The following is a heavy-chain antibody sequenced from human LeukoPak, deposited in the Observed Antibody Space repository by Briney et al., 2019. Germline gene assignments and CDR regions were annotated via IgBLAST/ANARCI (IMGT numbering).Heavy chain of an antibody. CDR1: GYTFTGYY. V-gene: IGHV1-8*03. Sequence: ASVKVSCKASGYTFTGYYMHWVRQAPGQGLEWMGRINPNSGNTGYAQKFQGRVTITRNTSISTAYMELSSLRSEDTAVYYCAKDYSRDGYYADTFHIWGQGTMVTVSS. CDR3: AKDYSRDGYYADTFHI. D-gene: IGHD3-3*01. J-gene: IGHJ3*02. CDR2: INPNSGNT.